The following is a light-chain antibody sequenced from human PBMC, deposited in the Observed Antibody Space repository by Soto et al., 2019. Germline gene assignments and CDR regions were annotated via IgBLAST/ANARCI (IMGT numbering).Light chain of an antibody. CDR1: QSVSSSS. CDR2: DAS. V-gene: IGKV3D-20*02. CDR3: QQRLNWPRT. J-gene: IGKJ1*01. Sequence: ETVLTQSPGTLSLSPGERATLSCRASQSVSSSSLAWYQQKPGQAPRLLIYDASDRATGIPARFSGSGSGTYFTLTISSLEPEDFAVYYCQQRLNWPRTFGQGTKVDIK.